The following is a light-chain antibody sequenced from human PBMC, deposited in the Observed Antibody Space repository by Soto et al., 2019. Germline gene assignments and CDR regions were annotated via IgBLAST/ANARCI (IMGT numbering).Light chain of an antibody. V-gene: IGKV1-9*01. CDR3: QHYNSYSEA. CDR1: QGISSY. J-gene: IGKJ1*01. CDR2: AAS. Sequence: IPLTQSPSSLSASLGDRVTITCRASQGISSYLAWYQQKPGKAPKLLIYAASTLQSGVPSRFSGSGSGTEFTLTISSLQPDDFATYYCQHYNSYSEAFGQGTKVDIK.